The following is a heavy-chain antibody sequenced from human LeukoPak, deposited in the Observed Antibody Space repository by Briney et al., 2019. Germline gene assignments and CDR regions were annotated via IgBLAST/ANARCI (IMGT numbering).Heavy chain of an antibody. D-gene: IGHD2-15*01. CDR3: ARDLTTGYCSGGSCFTSPDY. Sequence: ASVKVSCKASGYTFTGYYMHWVRQAPGQGLEWMGWINPNSGGTNYAQKFQGRVTMTRDTSISTAYMELSRLRSDDTAVYYRARDLTTGYCSGGSCFTSPDYWGQGTLVTVSS. CDR1: GYTFTGYY. V-gene: IGHV1-2*02. CDR2: INPNSGGT. J-gene: IGHJ4*02.